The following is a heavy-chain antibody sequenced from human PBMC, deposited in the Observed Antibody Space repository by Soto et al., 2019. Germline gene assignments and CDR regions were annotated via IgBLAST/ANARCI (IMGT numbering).Heavy chain of an antibody. V-gene: IGHV3-23*01. J-gene: IGHJ3*02. CDR3: AKFYCISTMCQAPAAKSYGGFEI. CDR1: GFTFSSYG. D-gene: IGHD2-2*01. Sequence: EPQLLESGGGLGHPGGSLRLSCAASGFTFSSYGMSWVRQAPGKGLEWVAAISGSGVSTYYADSVRGRSTISRDNSKKTVDLQLNSLRAEDTAVYYCAKFYCISTMCQAPAAKSYGGFEIWGQGTLVTVSS. CDR2: ISGSGVST.